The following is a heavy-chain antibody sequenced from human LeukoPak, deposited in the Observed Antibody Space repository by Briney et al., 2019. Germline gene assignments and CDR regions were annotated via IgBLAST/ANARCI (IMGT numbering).Heavy chain of an antibody. D-gene: IGHD2-21*01. CDR1: TGSFSGYY. J-gene: IGHJ2*01. V-gene: IGHV4-34*01. Sequence: PSETLSLTCAVYTGSFSGYYWSWIRQSPGKGLEWIGEINHSGRTNYSPSLKSRVTMSVDMSKNQFSLKLRSVTAADTAMYYCARANVHYDSGDSPGSDWYFDLWGRGTLVTVSS. CDR2: INHSGRT. CDR3: ARANVHYDSGDSPGSDWYFDL.